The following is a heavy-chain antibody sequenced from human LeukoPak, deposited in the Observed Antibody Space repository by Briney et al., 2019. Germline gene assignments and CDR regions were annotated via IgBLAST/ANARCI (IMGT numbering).Heavy chain of an antibody. CDR3: ATGTSGSYYVGIVRPIDY. CDR2: FDPDDGET. J-gene: IGHJ4*02. Sequence: ASVKVSCKVSGYTLTALPIHWVRQAPAKRLEWTGGFDPDDGETVYAQMFQGRVTMTEDTSSDTASMELSSLRSEDTAVYYCATGTSGSYYVGIVRPIDYWGQGTLVTVSS. V-gene: IGHV1-24*01. CDR1: GYTLTALP. D-gene: IGHD1-26*01.